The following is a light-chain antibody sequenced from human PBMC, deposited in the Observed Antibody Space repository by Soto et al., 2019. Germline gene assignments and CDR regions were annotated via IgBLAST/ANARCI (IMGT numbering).Light chain of an antibody. J-gene: IGKJ1*01. CDR2: GAS. CDR1: QSVSSN. V-gene: IGKV3-15*01. Sequence: EIVMTQSPATLSVSPGERATLSCRASQSVSSNLAWYQQKPGQVPRLLIYGASTRATGIPARFSGSGSGTEFTLTISSLQSEEFAVYYCQQYNNWPPWTFGQGTKVEIK. CDR3: QQYNNWPPWT.